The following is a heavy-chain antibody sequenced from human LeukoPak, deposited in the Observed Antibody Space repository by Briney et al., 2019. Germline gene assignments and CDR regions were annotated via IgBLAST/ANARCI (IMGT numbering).Heavy chain of an antibody. CDR1: GYNFTSYW. V-gene: IGHV5-51*01. D-gene: IGHD6-6*01. Sequence: GESLKISCEGSGYNFTSYWIGWVRQMPGKGLEWMGIIYPGDSDTRYSPSFQGQVTISADKSISTAYLQWSSLKASDTVMYYCARHPLGYSSSSHFDYWGQGTLVTVSS. J-gene: IGHJ4*02. CDR3: ARHPLGYSSSSHFDY. CDR2: IYPGDSDT.